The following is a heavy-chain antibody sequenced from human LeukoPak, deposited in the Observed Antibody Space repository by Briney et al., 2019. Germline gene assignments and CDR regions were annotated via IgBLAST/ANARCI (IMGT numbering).Heavy chain of an antibody. Sequence: GGSLRLSCAASGFTFSSYSMNWVRQAPGKGLEWVSYISSSGSTIYYADSVKGRFTISRDNAKNSLYLQMNSLRAEDTAVYYCPRDQDVWGSGDYWGQGALVTVSS. CDR3: PRDQDVWGSGDY. CDR1: GFTFSSYS. J-gene: IGHJ4*02. V-gene: IGHV3-48*01. D-gene: IGHD3-16*01. CDR2: ISSSGSTI.